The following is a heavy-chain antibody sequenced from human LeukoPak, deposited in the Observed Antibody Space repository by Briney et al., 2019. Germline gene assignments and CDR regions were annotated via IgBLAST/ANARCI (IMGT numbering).Heavy chain of an antibody. CDR1: GGSFSGYY. CDR2: INHSGST. Sequence: SETLSLTCAVYGGSFSGYYWSWIRQPPGKGLEWIGEINHSGSTNYNPSLKSRVTISVDTSKNQFSLKLSSVTAADTAVYYCARQRVHYYYYMDVWGKGTTVTVSS. V-gene: IGHV4-34*01. D-gene: IGHD5-24*01. CDR3: ARQRVHYYYYMDV. J-gene: IGHJ6*03.